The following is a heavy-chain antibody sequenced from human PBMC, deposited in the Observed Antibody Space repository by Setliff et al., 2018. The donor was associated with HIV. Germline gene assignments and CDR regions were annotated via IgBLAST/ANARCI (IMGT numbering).Heavy chain of an antibody. CDR3: TTGGSSGPKH. Sequence: GGSLRLSCAASGFTLSNAWMTWVRQAPGKGLEWVGRIKSKIDGGTTDYATPVKGRFTISRHDSKNTLYLQMNSLKTEDTAVYFCTTGGSSGPKHWGQGTLVTVSS. CDR2: IKSKIDGGTT. J-gene: IGHJ1*01. CDR1: GFTLSNAW. V-gene: IGHV3-15*01. D-gene: IGHD6-19*01.